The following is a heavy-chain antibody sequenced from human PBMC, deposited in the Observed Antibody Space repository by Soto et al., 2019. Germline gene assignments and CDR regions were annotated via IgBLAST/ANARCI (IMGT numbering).Heavy chain of an antibody. D-gene: IGHD6-6*01. J-gene: IGHJ5*02. Sequence: QVPLQESGPRLVKPSQTLSLSCAVSGGSIISASYSWNWIRQSQGRGLEWIGHIYSSGSTYYNPSLKSRVSISGDTSNDQVSLKLTSVTASETAVYFCSREDAARIELWFDAWGQGILVTVSS. CDR3: SREDAARIELWFDA. V-gene: IGHV4-31*11. CDR1: GGSIISASYS. CDR2: IYSSGST.